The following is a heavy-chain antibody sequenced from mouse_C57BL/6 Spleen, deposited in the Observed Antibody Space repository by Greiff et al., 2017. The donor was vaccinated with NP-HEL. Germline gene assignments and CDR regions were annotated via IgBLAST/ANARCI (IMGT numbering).Heavy chain of an antibody. Sequence: QVQLQQPGAELVKPGASVKLSCKASGYTFTSYWMHWVKQRPGQGLEWIGMIHPNSGSTNYNEKFKSKATLTVDKSSSTAYMQLSSLTTEDSAIYYCARRGDYDYDYYFDYWGQGTTLTVSS. CDR3: ARRGDYDYDYYFDY. D-gene: IGHD2-4*01. J-gene: IGHJ2*01. V-gene: IGHV1-64*01. CDR2: IHPNSGST. CDR1: GYTFTSYW.